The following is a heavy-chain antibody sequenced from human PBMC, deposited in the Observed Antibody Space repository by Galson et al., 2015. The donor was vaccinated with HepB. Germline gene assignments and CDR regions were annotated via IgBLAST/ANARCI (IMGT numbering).Heavy chain of an antibody. D-gene: IGHD3-16*02. J-gene: IGHJ6*02. CDR3: AKGVGGVLSAFSYYGMDV. CDR1: GFTFSSYA. V-gene: IGHV3-23*01. Sequence: LRLSCAASGFTFSSYAMTWVRQAPGKGLEWVSTISGSGGTTYYADSVKGRFTISRDNSKNTLYLQMNSLRAEDTAVHYCAKGVGGVLSAFSYYGMDVWGQGTTVTVSS. CDR2: ISGSGGTT.